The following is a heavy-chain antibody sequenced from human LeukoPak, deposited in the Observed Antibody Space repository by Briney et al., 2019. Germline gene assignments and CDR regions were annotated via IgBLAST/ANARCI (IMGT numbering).Heavy chain of an antibody. CDR1: GFTFSSYA. D-gene: IGHD2-15*01. V-gene: IGHV3-66*01. J-gene: IGHJ6*02. CDR3: ARDRRYCSGGSCYSLGMDV. Sequence: GGSLRLSCAASGFTFSSYAMSWVRQAPGKGLEWVSVIYSGGSTYYADSVKGRFTISRDNSKNTLYLQMNSLRAEDTAVYYCARDRRYCSGGSCYSLGMDVWGQGTTVTVSS. CDR2: IYSGGST.